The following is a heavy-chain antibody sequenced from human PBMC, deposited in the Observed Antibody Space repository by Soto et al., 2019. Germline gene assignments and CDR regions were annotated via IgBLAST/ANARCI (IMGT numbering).Heavy chain of an antibody. D-gene: IGHD1-26*01. CDR3: ARDEMGSGMAGEYYFDY. CDR1: GFTFSSYG. Sequence: QVQLVESGGGVVQPGRSLRLSCAASGFTFSSYGMHWVRQAPGKGLEWVAVIWYDGSNKYYADSVKGRFTISRDNSKNTLYLQMNSLRAEGTAVYYCARDEMGSGMAGEYYFDYWGQGTLVTVSS. J-gene: IGHJ4*02. CDR2: IWYDGSNK. V-gene: IGHV3-33*01.